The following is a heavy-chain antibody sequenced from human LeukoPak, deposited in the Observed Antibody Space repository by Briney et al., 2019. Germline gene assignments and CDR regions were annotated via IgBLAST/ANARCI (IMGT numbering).Heavy chain of an antibody. CDR1: GYTFTSYG. J-gene: IGHJ4*02. CDR3: ARVQLKPQWLRESWGLDY. CDR2: ISAYNGNT. V-gene: IGHV1-18*04. D-gene: IGHD5-12*01. Sequence: ASVKVSCKASGYTFTSYGISWVRQAPGQGLEWMGWISAYNGNTNYAQKLQGRVTMTTDTSTSTAYVELRSLRSDDTAVYYCARVQLKPQWLRESWGLDYWGQGTLVTVS.